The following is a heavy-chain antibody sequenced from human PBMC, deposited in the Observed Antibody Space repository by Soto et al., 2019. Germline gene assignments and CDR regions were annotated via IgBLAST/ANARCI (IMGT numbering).Heavy chain of an antibody. J-gene: IGHJ5*02. D-gene: IGHD1-26*01. CDR3: ARAPSGSYLNWFDP. CDR1: GGTFSSYA. CDR2: IIPIFGTA. V-gene: IGHV1-69*13. Sequence: GASVKVSCKASGGTFSSYAISWVRQAPGQGLEWMGGIIPIFGTANYAQKFQGRVTITADESTSTAYMELISLRSEDTAVYYCARAPSGSYLNWFDPWGQGTLVTVSS.